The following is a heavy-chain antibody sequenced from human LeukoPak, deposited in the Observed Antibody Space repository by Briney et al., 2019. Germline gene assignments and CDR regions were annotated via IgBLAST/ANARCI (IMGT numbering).Heavy chain of an antibody. CDR3: ARNDHGDYALFG. D-gene: IGHD4-17*01. Sequence: SVKVSCKASGGTFSSYAISWVRQAPGQGLEWMGGIIPIFGTANYAQKFQGRVTITTDESTSTAYMELSSLRSEDTAVYYCARNDHGDYALFGWGQGTLVTVSS. J-gene: IGHJ4*02. CDR1: GGTFSSYA. CDR2: IIPIFGTA. V-gene: IGHV1-69*05.